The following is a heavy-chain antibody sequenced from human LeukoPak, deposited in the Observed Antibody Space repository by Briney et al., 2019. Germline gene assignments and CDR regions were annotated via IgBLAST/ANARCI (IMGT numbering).Heavy chain of an antibody. Sequence: SETLSLTCAVSGGSISSGGYSWSWIRQPPGKGLEWIGYIYHSGSTYYNPSLRSRVTISVDRSKNQFSLKLSSVTAADTAVYYCAGAGITIPWYFDLWGRGTLVTVSS. CDR1: GGSISSGGYS. J-gene: IGHJ2*01. V-gene: IGHV4-30-2*01. D-gene: IGHD2-21*01. CDR3: AGAGITIPWYFDL. CDR2: IYHSGST.